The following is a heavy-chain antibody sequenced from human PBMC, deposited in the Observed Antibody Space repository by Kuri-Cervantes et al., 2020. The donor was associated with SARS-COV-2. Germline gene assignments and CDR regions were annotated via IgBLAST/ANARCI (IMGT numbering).Heavy chain of an antibody. CDR1: GFTFDDYA. CDR2: ISWNSGSI. CDR3: AGELLAAPLY. J-gene: IGHJ4*02. D-gene: IGHD1-26*01. V-gene: IGHV3-9*01. Sequence: SLKISCAASGFTFDDYAMHWVRQAPGKGLEWVSGISWNSGSIGYADSVKGRFTISRDNAKNSLYLQMNSLRAEDTAVYYCAGELLAAPLYWGQGTLVTVSS.